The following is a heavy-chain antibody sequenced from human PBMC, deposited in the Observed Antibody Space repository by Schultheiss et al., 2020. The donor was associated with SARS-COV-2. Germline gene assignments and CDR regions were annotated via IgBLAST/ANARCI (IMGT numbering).Heavy chain of an antibody. CDR1: GGTFSSYT. V-gene: IGHV1-69*04. CDR2: IIPILGIA. D-gene: IGHD6-13*01. CDR3: AREGAGIAAAGSNQPLRY. J-gene: IGHJ4*02. Sequence: SVKVSCKASGGTFSSYTISWVRQAPGQGLEWMGRIIPILGIANYAQKFQGRVTITADKSTSTAYMELSSLRSEDTAVYYCAREGAGIAAAGSNQPLRYWGQGTLVTVSS.